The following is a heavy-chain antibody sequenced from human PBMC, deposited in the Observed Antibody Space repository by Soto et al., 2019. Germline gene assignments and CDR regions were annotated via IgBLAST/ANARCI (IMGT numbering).Heavy chain of an antibody. V-gene: IGHV3-30*04. D-gene: IGHD3-10*01. CDR3: ARSRSGAVADSFDF. CDR1: GFSFSRYA. CDR2: ISKDGSHK. J-gene: IGHJ4*02. Sequence: GGSLRLSCAASGFSFSRYAIHWVRQAPGKGLEWVAVISKDGSHKYYLDSVKGRFTISRDNSKNILYLQMNSLRDEDTAVYYCARSRSGAVADSFDFWGQGTLVTVS.